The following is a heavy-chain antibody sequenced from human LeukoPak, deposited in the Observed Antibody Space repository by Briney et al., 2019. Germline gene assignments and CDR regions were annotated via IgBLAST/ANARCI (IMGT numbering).Heavy chain of an antibody. CDR1: GGSFSGYY. D-gene: IGHD5-24*01. Sequence: PSETLSLTCAVYGGSFSGYYWSWIRQPPGKGLEWIGEINHSGSTYYNPSLKSRVTISVDTSKNQFSLKLSSVTAADTAVYYCARKITHDAFDIWGQGTMVTVSS. J-gene: IGHJ3*02. V-gene: IGHV4-34*01. CDR2: INHSGST. CDR3: ARKITHDAFDI.